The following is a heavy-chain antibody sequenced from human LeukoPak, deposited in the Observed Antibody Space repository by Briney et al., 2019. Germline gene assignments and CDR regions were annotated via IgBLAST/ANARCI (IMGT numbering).Heavy chain of an antibody. V-gene: IGHV3-33*01. D-gene: IGHD4-17*01. J-gene: IGHJ4*02. CDR3: ARSPSYGDYSSVDY. CDR2: IWYDGSNK. Sequence: GGSLRLPCAASGFTFSSYGMQWVRQAPGKGLEWVAVIWYDGSNKYYADSVKGRFTISRDNSKNTLYLQMNSLRAEDTAVYYCARSPSYGDYSSVDYWGQGTLVTVSS. CDR1: GFTFSSYG.